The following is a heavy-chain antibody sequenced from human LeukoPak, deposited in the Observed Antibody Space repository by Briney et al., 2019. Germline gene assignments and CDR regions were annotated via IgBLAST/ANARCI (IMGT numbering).Heavy chain of an antibody. J-gene: IGHJ4*02. CDR3: ARFVRWGDFDY. Sequence: GGSLRPSCAASGFTFSNFTMNWVRQAPGKGLEWVSSISSRSTYIYYADSVKGRFTISRDNAKNSLYLQLSGLRADDTAVYYCARFVRWGDFDYWGPGTLVTVSS. CDR1: GFTFSNFT. CDR2: ISSRSTYI. D-gene: IGHD4-23*01. V-gene: IGHV3-21*01.